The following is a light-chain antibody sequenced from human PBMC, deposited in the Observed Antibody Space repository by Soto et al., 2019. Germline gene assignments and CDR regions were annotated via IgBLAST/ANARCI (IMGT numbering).Light chain of an antibody. CDR3: SSYTSSLTVV. CDR2: DVS. V-gene: IGLV2-14*01. CDR1: SSDVGGYNY. J-gene: IGLJ2*01. Sequence: QSALTQPASVSGSPGQSITISCTGTSSDVGGYNYVSSYQQHPGTAPKLMIYDVSNRPSGVSNRFSGSKSGNTASLTISGLQDEDEADYYCSSYTSSLTVVFGGGTKVTVL.